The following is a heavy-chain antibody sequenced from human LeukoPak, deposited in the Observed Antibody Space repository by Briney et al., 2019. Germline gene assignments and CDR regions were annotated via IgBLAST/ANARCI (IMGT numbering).Heavy chain of an antibody. D-gene: IGHD3-3*01. Sequence: GGSLRLSCAGSGFIFSNYLVHWVRQAPGKGLVWVSRINIEGSRTDYADSVRGRFTISRDNAKNTLYLQMNSLTAEDTAVYYCVRSMSGRNDFWGQGTVVSVSS. CDR1: GFIFSNYL. CDR3: VRSMSGRNDF. CDR2: INIEGSRT. V-gene: IGHV3-74*01. J-gene: IGHJ4*02.